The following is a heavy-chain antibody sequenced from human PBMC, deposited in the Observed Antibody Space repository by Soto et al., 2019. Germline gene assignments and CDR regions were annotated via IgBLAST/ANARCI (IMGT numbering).Heavy chain of an antibody. V-gene: IGHV1-46*01. Sequence: SSVKVSCKASGYTFTNYYIHWVRQAPGQELEWMGIINPSGGSTSYAQKFRGRVTMTRDTSTSTVNMELSSLRSEDTAVYYCARRPNYYDGYTYHGVYSMDVWGQGTTGTVS. CDR3: ARRPNYYDGYTYHGVYSMDV. CDR2: INPSGGST. D-gene: IGHD3-16*01. J-gene: IGHJ6*02. CDR1: GYTFTNYY.